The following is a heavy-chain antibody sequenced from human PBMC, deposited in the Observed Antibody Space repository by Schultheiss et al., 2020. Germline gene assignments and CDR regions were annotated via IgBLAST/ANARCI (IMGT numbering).Heavy chain of an antibody. V-gene: IGHV2-26*01. CDR1: GFSLSTSGMR. CDR3: ARMWAEAYCGGDCYSGYYFDY. Sequence: SGPTLVKPTQTLTLTCTFSGFSLSTSGMRVSWIRQPPGKALEWLAHIFSNDEKSYSTSLKSRLTISKDTSKSQVVLTMTNMDPVDTATYYCARMWAEAYCGGDCYSGYYFDYWGQGTLVTVAS. CDR2: IFSNDEK. J-gene: IGHJ4*02. D-gene: IGHD2-21*02.